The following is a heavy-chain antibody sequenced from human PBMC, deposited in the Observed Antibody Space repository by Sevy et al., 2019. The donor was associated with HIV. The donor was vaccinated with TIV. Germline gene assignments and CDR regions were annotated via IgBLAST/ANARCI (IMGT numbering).Heavy chain of an antibody. Sequence: GGSLRLSCAASGFTFSRYWMSWVRQAPERGLEWVAIIKYDGREKYYVDSVRGRFTISRDIAKNSLYLEMNSLRAEDTAGYYCARGGLRTSSDFHYYYGMDVWGQGTTVTVSS. CDR1: GFTFSRYW. D-gene: IGHD3-3*01. J-gene: IGHJ6*02. CDR2: IKYDGREK. CDR3: ARGGLRTSSDFHYYYGMDV. V-gene: IGHV3-7*01.